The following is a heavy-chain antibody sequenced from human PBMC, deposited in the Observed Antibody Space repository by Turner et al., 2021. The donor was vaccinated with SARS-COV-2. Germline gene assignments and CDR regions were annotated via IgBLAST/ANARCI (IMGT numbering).Heavy chain of an antibody. Sequence: EVQLVESAGGLVEPGGSLRLSCSATRFTFSSYAKHWVRRVAGKGLEYVSAISGNWGSTYYAGAVKGRFTISRDNSKNTLYLQMSSLSAEDTAVYYCVKGSYWGQGTLVTVSS. CDR3: VKGSY. J-gene: IGHJ4*02. CDR2: ISGNWGST. V-gene: IGHV3-64D*06. CDR1: RFTFSSYA.